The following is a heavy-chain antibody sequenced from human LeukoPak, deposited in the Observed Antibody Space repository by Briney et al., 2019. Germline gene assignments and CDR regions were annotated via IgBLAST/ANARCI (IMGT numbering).Heavy chain of an antibody. D-gene: IGHD3-22*01. CDR1: GFTFSSYS. Sequence: GGSLRLSCAASGFTFSSYSMNWVRQAPGKGLEWVSSISSSSSYIYYADSVKGRFTISRDSAKNSLYLQMNSLRAEDTAVYYCAREDGSSGYYDYWGQGTLVTVSS. J-gene: IGHJ4*02. CDR2: ISSSSSYI. CDR3: AREDGSSGYYDY. V-gene: IGHV3-21*01.